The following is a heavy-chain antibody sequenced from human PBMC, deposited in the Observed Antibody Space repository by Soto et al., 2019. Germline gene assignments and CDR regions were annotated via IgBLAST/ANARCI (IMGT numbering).Heavy chain of an antibody. Sequence: EVQLLESGGGLVQPGGSLRLSCAASGFTFSSYAMSWVRQAPGKGLEWVSAISGSGGSTYYADSVKGRFTISSDNSKNTVCLQMKCLRSEDTAVYYFAKDGHVLRYYDWLIAMDVCGKGTTVTVSS. V-gene: IGHV3-23*01. CDR3: AKDGHVLRYYDWLIAMDV. J-gene: IGHJ6*03. CDR2: ISGSGGST. CDR1: GFTFSSYA. D-gene: IGHD3-9*01.